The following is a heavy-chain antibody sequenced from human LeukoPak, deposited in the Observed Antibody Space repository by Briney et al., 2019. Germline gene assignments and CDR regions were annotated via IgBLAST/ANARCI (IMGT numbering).Heavy chain of an antibody. Sequence: EASVTVSCKASGYTFISFDINWVRQAPGQGLAWMGWMNPNSGNTGYAQRFQGRVTMTRNTSISTAYMELRGLRSEDTAVYYCARGIYYYYYMEVWGKGTTVTVSS. CDR3: ARGIYYYYYMEV. V-gene: IGHV1-8*01. CDR2: MNPNSGNT. CDR1: GYTFISFD. J-gene: IGHJ6*03.